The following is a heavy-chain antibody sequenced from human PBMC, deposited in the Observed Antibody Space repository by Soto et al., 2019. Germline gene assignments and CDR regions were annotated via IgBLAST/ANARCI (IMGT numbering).Heavy chain of an antibody. CDR1: GGSVSIGDYL. J-gene: IGHJ5*02. D-gene: IGHD4-17*01. Sequence: VQLQESGPGLVTPSQTLSLTCTVFGGSVSIGDYLWSWIRQRPGKGLEWIGYIHDSGNTYYNPSLKSRVTISLDTSKNQFSLEVTSMTAADTAVYFCARARGGDSGDYASLFDRWGQGNLVTVSS. V-gene: IGHV4-30-4*01. CDR2: IHDSGNT. CDR3: ARARGGDSGDYASLFDR.